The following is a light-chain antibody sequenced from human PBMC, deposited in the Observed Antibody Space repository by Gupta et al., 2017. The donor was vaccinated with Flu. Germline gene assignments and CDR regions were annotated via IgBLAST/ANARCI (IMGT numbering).Light chain of an antibody. CDR2: RKN. CDR3: EVSADSHSGTGV. Sequence: VPISCSGDRSNIGTNFVFCYQQIPGTAPKLRRYRKNQRPSGVPHPFSGSKSCTSAALATSALRSEDEADYYGEVSADSHSGTGVFGGGTNLTVL. CDR1: RSNIGTNF. V-gene: IGLV1-47*01. J-gene: IGLJ3*02.